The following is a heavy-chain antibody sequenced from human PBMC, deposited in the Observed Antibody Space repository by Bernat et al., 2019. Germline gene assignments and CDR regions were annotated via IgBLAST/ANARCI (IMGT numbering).Heavy chain of an antibody. CDR1: GFTFSTYD. CDR3: ARSLKTTVTTYTFDY. Sequence: QVQLVESGGGVVQPGRSLRLSCAASGFTFSTYDMHWVRQSPGKGLEWVAVISNDGSKTYYVDSVKGRFTISRDNSKNTLYLQMNGLRAEDTAVYYCARSLKTTVTTYTFDYWGQGTWSPSPQ. CDR2: ISNDGSKT. D-gene: IGHD4-17*01. V-gene: IGHV3-30-3*01. J-gene: IGHJ4*02.